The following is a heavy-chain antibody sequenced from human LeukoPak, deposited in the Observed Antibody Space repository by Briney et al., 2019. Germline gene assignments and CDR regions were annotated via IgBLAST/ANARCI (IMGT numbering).Heavy chain of an antibody. J-gene: IGHJ4*02. CDR1: GGSISSGGYY. V-gene: IGHV4-31*03. CDR3: ASSDDCGGDCYPPFDY. CDR2: IYYSGST. Sequence: PSETLSLTCTVSGGSISSGGYYWSWIRQHPGKGLEWIGYIYYSGSTYYNPSLKSRVTISVDTSKNQFSLKLSSVTAADTAVYYCASSDDCGGDCYPPFDYWGQGTLVTVSS. D-gene: IGHD2-21*02.